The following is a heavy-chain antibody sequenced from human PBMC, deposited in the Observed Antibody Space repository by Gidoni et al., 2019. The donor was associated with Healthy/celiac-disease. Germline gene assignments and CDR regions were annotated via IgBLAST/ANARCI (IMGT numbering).Heavy chain of an antibody. CDR3: AKAAVEEWRGWFDP. V-gene: IGHV3-23*01. D-gene: IGHD6-19*01. CDR2: ISGSGGST. Sequence: EVQLLESGGGLGQPGGSLRRSWGASGFTFSRYAMSWVRQAPGKGRGWVSAISGSGGSTYYADSVKGRFTISRDNSKNTLYLQMNSLRAEDTAVYYCAKAAVEEWRGWFDPWGQGTLVTVSS. J-gene: IGHJ5*02. CDR1: GFTFSRYA.